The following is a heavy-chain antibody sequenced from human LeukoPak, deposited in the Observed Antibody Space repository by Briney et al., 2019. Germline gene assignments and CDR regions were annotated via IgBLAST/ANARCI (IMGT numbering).Heavy chain of an antibody. J-gene: IGHJ4*02. CDR1: GFTFSSYA. CDR2: ISYDGSNK. V-gene: IGHV3-30*04. D-gene: IGHD3-10*01. Sequence: GGSLRLSCAASGFTFSSYAMHWVRQAPGKGLEWVAVISYDGSNKYYADSVKGRFTISRDNSKNTLYLRMNSLRAEDTAVYYCARDYYYGSAGTYYFDYWGQGTLVTVSS. CDR3: ARDYYYGSAGTYYFDY.